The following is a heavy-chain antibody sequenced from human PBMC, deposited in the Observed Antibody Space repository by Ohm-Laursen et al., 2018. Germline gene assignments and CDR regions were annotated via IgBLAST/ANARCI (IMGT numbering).Heavy chain of an antibody. Sequence: SETLSLTCIVSDADFRRDYWTWIRQFPGREMEWIGYIHYDGRTMYNPSLRSRLTMSIDTSKKQFTLKLTSATAADTAIYYCARLPDHSGWPFDYWGQGTLVTVSS. J-gene: IGHJ4*02. V-gene: IGHV4-59*12. CDR3: ARLPDHSGWPFDY. CDR2: IHYDGRT. CDR1: DADFRRDY. D-gene: IGHD6-19*01.